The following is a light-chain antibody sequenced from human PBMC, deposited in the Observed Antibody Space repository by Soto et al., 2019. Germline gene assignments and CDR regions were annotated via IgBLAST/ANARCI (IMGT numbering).Light chain of an antibody. V-gene: IGKV3-11*01. CDR1: QSVSSS. Sequence: EIVLTRSPATLSLSPGEIATLSFRASQSVSSSLGWYQQKPGQAPRLLIYDASNRATGIPARFSGSGSGTEFTLTISSLQSEDFAVYYCQQYSNWPPITFGQGTRLEIK. J-gene: IGKJ5*01. CDR3: QQYSNWPPIT. CDR2: DAS.